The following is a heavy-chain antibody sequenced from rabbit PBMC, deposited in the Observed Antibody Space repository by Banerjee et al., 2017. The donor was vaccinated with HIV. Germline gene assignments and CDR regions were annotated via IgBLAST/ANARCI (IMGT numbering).Heavy chain of an antibody. V-gene: IGHV1S40*01. Sequence: QSLEESGGDLVKPGASLTLTCTASGFSFSSGYDMCWVRQAPGKGLEWIGYVYTGSGVYASWAKGPFTISKTSSTTVTLQMTSLTAADTATYFCARDLAGAIGWNFNLWGQGTLVTVS. CDR2: VYTGSG. CDR3: ARDLAGAIGWNFNL. J-gene: IGHJ4*01. CDR1: GFSFSSGYD. D-gene: IGHD4-1*01.